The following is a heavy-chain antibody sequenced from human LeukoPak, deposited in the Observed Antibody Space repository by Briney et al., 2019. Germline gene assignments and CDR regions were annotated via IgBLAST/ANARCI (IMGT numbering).Heavy chain of an antibody. J-gene: IGHJ4*02. CDR2: IYPADSDT. CDR3: ARRSAGGDYEFDS. CDR1: GYSFTTYW. V-gene: IGHV5-51*01. Sequence: GESLKISCKVSGYSFTTYWIGWVRQLPGKGLEWMGIIYPADSDTRYSPSFQGEVTISVDKSISTAYLQWSSLKASDTAIYYCARRSAGGDYEFDSWGQGTLVTVSS. D-gene: IGHD4-17*01.